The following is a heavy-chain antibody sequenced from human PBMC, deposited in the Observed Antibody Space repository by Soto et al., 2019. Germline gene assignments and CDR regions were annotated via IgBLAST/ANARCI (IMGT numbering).Heavy chain of an antibody. J-gene: IGHJ4*02. D-gene: IGHD4-17*01. CDR2: INHSGST. CDR1: GGSFSGYY. CDR3: ASGPRLGYGDYDEY. V-gene: IGHV4-34*01. Sequence: SETLSLTCAVYGGSFSGYYWRWIRQPPGKGLEWIGEINHSGSTNYNPSLKSRVTISVDTSKNQFSLKMSSVTAADTAVYYCASGPRLGYGDYDEYWGQGTLVTVSS.